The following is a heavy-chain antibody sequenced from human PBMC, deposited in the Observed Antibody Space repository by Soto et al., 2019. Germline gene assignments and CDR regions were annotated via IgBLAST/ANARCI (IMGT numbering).Heavy chain of an antibody. D-gene: IGHD3-10*01. CDR1: GSTISGGGGD. V-gene: IGHV4-31*03. J-gene: IGHJ5*02. CDR2: ISYSGNT. Sequence: PSESLSLTCSSSGSTISGGGGDGSWRRQHPGKRLEWIGYISYSGNTYYNPSLKSRVTISGDTSNKQFSLNLSSMTAADTAVYYCARGLGSNYWFDPWGQGTLVTSPQ. CDR3: ARGLGSNYWFDP.